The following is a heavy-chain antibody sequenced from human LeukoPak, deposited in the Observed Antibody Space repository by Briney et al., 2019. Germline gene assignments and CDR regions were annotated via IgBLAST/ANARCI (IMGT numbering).Heavy chain of an antibody. CDR3: AKASGGSSENYLWFDP. CDR2: IRYDGSNK. J-gene: IGHJ5*02. V-gene: IGHV3-30*02. D-gene: IGHD2-15*01. Sequence: AGGSLRLSCAASGFTFSSYGMHWVRQAPGKGLEWVAFIRYDGSNKYYADSVKGRFTISRDNSKNTPYLQMNSLRAEDTAVYYCAKASGGSSENYLWFDPWGQGTLVTVSS. CDR1: GFTFSSYG.